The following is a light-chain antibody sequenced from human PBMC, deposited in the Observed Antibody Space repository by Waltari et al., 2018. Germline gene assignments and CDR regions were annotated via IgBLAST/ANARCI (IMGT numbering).Light chain of an antibody. CDR1: QTVGSSS. CDR2: RAS. V-gene: IGKV3-20*01. CDR3: QQHGTLPAT. J-gene: IGKJ1*01. Sequence: IVLTQSPGTASLSPGERVTLSCRASQTVGSSSLAWYQQKPGQAPRLVIYRASRRATGIPDRLSGSGSGTDFSLTISRLEPEDFAVYYCQQHGTLPATFGQGTKVEIK.